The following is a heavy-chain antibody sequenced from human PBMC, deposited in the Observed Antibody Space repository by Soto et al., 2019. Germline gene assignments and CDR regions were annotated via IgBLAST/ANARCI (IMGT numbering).Heavy chain of an antibody. J-gene: IGHJ6*02. CDR2: IMPVFPTP. D-gene: IGHD3-3*02. V-gene: IGHV1-69*12. CDR1: GGTFRTSA. CDR3: ARDKDRQQLGGNYYYIMDV. Sequence: QVQLVQSGAEVKKPGSSVKVSCKTSGGTFRTSAISWVRQAPGHGLEWMGGIMPVFPTPDYAQKFQGRVTITADESTSTAYMELSSLGSEDTAVYYCARDKDRQQLGGNYYYIMDVWGLGNTVTVSS.